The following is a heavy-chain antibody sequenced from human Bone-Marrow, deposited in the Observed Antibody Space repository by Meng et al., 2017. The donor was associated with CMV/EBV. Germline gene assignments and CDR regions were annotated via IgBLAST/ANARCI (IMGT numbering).Heavy chain of an antibody. V-gene: IGHV4-59*01. CDR1: GGTISSYY. J-gene: IGHJ6*02. Sequence: AETLSLTCTVSGGTISSYYWSWIRQPPGKGLEWIGYIYYSGSTNYNPSLKSRVTISVDTSKNQFSLKLSSVTAADTAAYYCARDWRVRGDYYGMDVWGQGTTVTVSS. CDR3: ARDWRVRGDYYGMDV. D-gene: IGHD3-3*01. CDR2: IYYSGST.